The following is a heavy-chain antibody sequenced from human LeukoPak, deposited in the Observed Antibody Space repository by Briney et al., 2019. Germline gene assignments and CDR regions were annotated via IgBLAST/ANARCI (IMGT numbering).Heavy chain of an antibody. D-gene: IGHD6-13*01. J-gene: IGHJ6*03. V-gene: IGHV1-69*05. CDR1: GGTFSSYA. CDR2: IIPIFGTA. CDR3: AIAGAAGTYYYMDV. Sequence: SVKVSCKASGGTFSSYAISWVRPAHGQGLEWMGGIIPIFGTANYAQKFQGRVTITTDESTSTAYMELSSLRSEDTAVYYCAIAGAAGTYYYMDVWGKGTTVTVSS.